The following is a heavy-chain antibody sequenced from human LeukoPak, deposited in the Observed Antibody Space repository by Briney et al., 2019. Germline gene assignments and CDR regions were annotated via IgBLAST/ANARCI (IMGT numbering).Heavy chain of an antibody. CDR3: ARGVWSSGTYYFDY. D-gene: IGHD3-10*01. V-gene: IGHV4-34*01. CDR1: GGSFSGYY. Sequence: PSETLSLTCAVYGGSFSGYYWSWIRQPPGKGLEWIGEINHSGSTSYNPSLKSRVTMSLDTSKNQFSLKLISVTAADTAVYYCARGVWSSGTYYFDYWGQGTLVTVSS. J-gene: IGHJ4*02. CDR2: INHSGST.